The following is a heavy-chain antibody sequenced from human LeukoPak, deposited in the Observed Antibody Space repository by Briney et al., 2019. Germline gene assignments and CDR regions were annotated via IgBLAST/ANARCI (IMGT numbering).Heavy chain of an antibody. CDR2: MNPNSGNT. V-gene: IGHV1-8*01. J-gene: IGHJ4*02. D-gene: IGHD5-24*01. CDR3: ARAFPVEMATIEDY. Sequence: ASVKVSCKASGYTFTSYDINWVRQATGQGLEWMGWMNPNSGNTGYAQKFQGRVTMTRNTSISTAYMELSRLSSDDTAVYYCARAFPVEMATIEDYWGQGTLVTVSS. CDR1: GYTFTSYD.